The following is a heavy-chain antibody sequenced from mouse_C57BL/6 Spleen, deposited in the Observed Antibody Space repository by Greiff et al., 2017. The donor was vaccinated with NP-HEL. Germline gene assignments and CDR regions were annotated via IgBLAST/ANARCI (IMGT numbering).Heavy chain of an antibody. CDR2: IDPETGGT. CDR1: GYTFTDYE. CDR3: TRRSSPYYGSSHWYFDV. D-gene: IGHD1-1*01. Sequence: LQESGAELVRPGASVTLSCKASGYTFTDYEMHWVKQTPVHGLEWIGAIDPETGGTAYNQKFKGKAILTADKSSSTAYMELRSLTSEDSAVYYCTRRSSPYYGSSHWYFDVWGTGTTVTVSS. V-gene: IGHV1-15*01. J-gene: IGHJ1*03.